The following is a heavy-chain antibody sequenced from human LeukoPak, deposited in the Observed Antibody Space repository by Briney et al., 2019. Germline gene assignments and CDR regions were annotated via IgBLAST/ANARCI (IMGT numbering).Heavy chain of an antibody. V-gene: IGHV3-11*06. D-gene: IGHD6-13*01. CDR2: ISSSSSYI. CDR3: ARFIGYSSSSGY. CDR1: GFTFSDYY. Sequence: GGSLRLSCVASGFTFSDYYMSWIRQAPGKGLERVSSISSSSSYIYYADSVKGRFTISRDNAKNSLYLQMNSLRAEDTAVYYCARFIGYSSSSGYWGQGTLVTVSS. J-gene: IGHJ4*02.